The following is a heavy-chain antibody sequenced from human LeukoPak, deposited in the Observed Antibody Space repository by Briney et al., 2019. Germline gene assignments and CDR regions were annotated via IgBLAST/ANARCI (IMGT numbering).Heavy chain of an antibody. CDR3: ARGRYDFWSGYLRGEYNWFDP. CDR2: INHSGST. V-gene: IGHV4-34*01. J-gene: IGHJ5*02. Sequence: SETLSLTCAVYGGSFSGYYWSWIRQPPGKGLEWIGEINHSGSTNYNPSLKSRVTISVDTSKNQFSLKLSSVTAADTAVSYCARGRYDFWSGYLRGEYNWFDPWGQGTLVTVSS. D-gene: IGHD3-3*01. CDR1: GGSFSGYY.